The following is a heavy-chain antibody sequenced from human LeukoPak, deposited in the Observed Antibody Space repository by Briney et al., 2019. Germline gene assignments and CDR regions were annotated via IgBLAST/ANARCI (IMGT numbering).Heavy chain of an antibody. D-gene: IGHD2-2*03. CDR3: AKDDWIFSKAFDI. CDR1: GFTFSSYS. Sequence: GGSLRLSCAASGFTFSSYSMNWVRQAPGKGLEWVAVISYDGSNKYYADSVKGRFTISRDNFNNTLYLQMDSLGTEDTAVYYCAKDDWIFSKAFDIWGQGTMVTVSS. J-gene: IGHJ3*02. CDR2: ISYDGSNK. V-gene: IGHV3-30*18.